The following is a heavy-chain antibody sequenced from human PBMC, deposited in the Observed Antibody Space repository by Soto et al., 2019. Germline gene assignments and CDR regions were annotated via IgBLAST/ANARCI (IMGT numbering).Heavy chain of an antibody. CDR1: GYTFTSYY. CDR3: APARAAYYASGSLNWFDP. V-gene: IGHV1-46*01. J-gene: IGHJ5*02. CDR2: INPSGGST. Sequence: GASVKVSCKASGYTFTSYYMHWVRQAPGQGLEWMGIINPSGGSTSYAQKFQGRVTMTRDTSTSTVYMELSSLRSEDTAVYYCAPARAAYYASGSLNWFDPWGRGTLVTVSS. D-gene: IGHD3-10*01.